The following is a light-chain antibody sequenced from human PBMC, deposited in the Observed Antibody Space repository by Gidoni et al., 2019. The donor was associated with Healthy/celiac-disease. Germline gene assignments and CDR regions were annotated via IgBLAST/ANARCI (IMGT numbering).Light chain of an antibody. Sequence: DIQMTPSPSSLSASVGDRVTITCRASQSISSYLNWYQQKPGKAPKRLIYAASSVQSGVPSRVSGSGSGTDFTLTISSLQPEDFATYYCQQSYSTPAWTFGQXTKVEIK. CDR3: QQSYSTPAWT. V-gene: IGKV1-39*01. CDR2: AAS. CDR1: QSISSY. J-gene: IGKJ1*01.